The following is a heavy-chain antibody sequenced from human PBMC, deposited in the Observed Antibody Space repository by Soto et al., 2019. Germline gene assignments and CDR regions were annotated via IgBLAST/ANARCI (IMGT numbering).Heavy chain of an antibody. D-gene: IGHD6-19*01. CDR1: GFTFSSYA. Sequence: EVQLLESGGGLVQPGGSLRLSCAASGFTFSSYAMSWVRQAPGKGLEWVSANSGSGGSTYYADSVKGRFTISRDNSKNTLYVQMNSLRAEDTAVYYCAKEKTYSSGWDGMDVWGQGTTVTVSS. J-gene: IGHJ6*02. CDR2: NSGSGGST. CDR3: AKEKTYSSGWDGMDV. V-gene: IGHV3-23*01.